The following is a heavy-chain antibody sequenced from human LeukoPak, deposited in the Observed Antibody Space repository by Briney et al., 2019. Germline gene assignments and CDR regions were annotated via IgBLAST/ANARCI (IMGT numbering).Heavy chain of an antibody. D-gene: IGHD4-17*01. V-gene: IGHV3-21*01. CDR3: ARDVYGDYANDY. J-gene: IGHJ4*02. Sequence: PGGSLRLSCAASGFTFSSYTMNWVRQAPGQGLEWVSSITGSGSDIYYADSVEGRFTISRDNAKNSLYLQMNSLRAEDTAVYYCARDVYGDYANDYWGQGTLVTVSS. CDR1: GFTFSSYT. CDR2: ITGSGSDI.